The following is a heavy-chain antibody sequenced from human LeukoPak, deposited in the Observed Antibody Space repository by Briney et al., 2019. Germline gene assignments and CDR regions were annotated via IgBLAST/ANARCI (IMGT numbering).Heavy chain of an antibody. V-gene: IGHV4-59*01. CDR2: IYYSGGT. CDR1: GGSISSYY. CDR3: ARDQDFDI. J-gene: IGHJ3*02. Sequence: SETLSLTCTVSGGSISSYYWSWIRQPPGKGLEWIGYIYYSGGTNYNPSLKSRVTISVDTSKNQFSLKLSSVTAADTAVYYCARDQDFDIWGQGTMVTVSS.